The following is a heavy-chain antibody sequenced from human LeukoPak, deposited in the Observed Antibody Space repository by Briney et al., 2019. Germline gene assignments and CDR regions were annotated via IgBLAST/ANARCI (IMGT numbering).Heavy chain of an antibody. V-gene: IGHV4-30-2*01. CDR2: IYHSGST. Sequence: PSQTLSLTCTVSGGSISSGGYYWSWIRQPPGKGLEWIGYIYHSGSTYYNPSLKSRVTISVDRSKNQFSLKLSSVTAADTAVYYCARAGGFGGALPYYYYYGMDVWGQGTTVTVSS. CDR3: ARAGGFGGALPYYYYYGMDV. CDR1: GGSISSGGYY. D-gene: IGHD3-16*01. J-gene: IGHJ6*02.